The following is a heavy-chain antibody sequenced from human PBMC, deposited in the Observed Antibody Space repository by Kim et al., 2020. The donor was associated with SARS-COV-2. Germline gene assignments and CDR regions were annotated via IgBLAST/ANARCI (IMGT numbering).Heavy chain of an antibody. J-gene: IGHJ1*01. V-gene: IGHV3-7*01. Sequence: GGSLTLSCAASGFSLGDYSMTWVRQAPGRGLQWVASSRHHGTSIFYVDSVQGRFTISRDNAQNSLLLHMSNLRGEDSGIYYCARSISEEEAYRLGVYCLHGGQGPLVTVAS. CDR2: SRHHGTSI. CDR1: GFSLGDYS. CDR3: ARSISEEEAYRLGVYCLH. D-gene: IGHD3-10*01.